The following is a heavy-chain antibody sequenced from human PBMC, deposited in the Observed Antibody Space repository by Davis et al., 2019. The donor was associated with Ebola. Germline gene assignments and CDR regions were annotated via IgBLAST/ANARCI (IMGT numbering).Heavy chain of an antibody. Sequence: SVKVSCKASGFTFTSSAVQWVRQARGQRLEWIGWIVVGSGNTISAQKFQDRVSMTEDTSTDTAYMELSSLTSDDTAIYYCTIGGITGGFDYWGQGTLVTVSS. J-gene: IGHJ4*02. CDR3: TIGGITGGFDY. CDR2: IVVGSGNT. V-gene: IGHV1-58*01. CDR1: GFTFTSSA. D-gene: IGHD3-16*01.